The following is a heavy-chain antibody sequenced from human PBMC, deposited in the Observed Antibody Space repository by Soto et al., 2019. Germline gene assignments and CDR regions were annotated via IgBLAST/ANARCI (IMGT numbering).Heavy chain of an antibody. CDR1: GYNFIAQN. Sequence: QVHLVQSGAEVKKPEASVKVSCMASGYNFIAQNIHWVRQAPGLGLEWMGKMNPNIGGSDYAQEFEGMVTVTGDTSISTVYMVLSSLKSDDTAVYYCARERHLYFPSYAFELWGQGTMVIVSS. D-gene: IGHD2-8*01. V-gene: IGHV1-2*02. J-gene: IGHJ3*01. CDR3: ARERHLYFPSYAFEL. CDR2: MNPNIGGS.